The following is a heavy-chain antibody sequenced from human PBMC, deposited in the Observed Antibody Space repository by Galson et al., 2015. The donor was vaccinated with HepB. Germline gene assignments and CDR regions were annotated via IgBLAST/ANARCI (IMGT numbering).Heavy chain of an antibody. V-gene: IGHV3-23*01. CDR2: LSSSGGST. CDR1: GFTFSNYA. J-gene: IGHJ3*02. CDR3: AKVRWGSNAHDYAFDI. Sequence: SLRLSCAASGFTFSNYAMSWVRQAPGKGLEWVSALSSSGGSTYYADSVKGRFTISRDNSKNTLSLQMNSLRAEDTAVYYCAKVRWGSNAHDYAFDIWGQGTMVTVSS. D-gene: IGHD3-16*01.